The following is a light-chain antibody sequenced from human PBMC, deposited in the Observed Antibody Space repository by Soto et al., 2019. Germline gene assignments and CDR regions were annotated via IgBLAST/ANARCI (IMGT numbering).Light chain of an antibody. CDR1: QSISTY. V-gene: IGKV1-39*01. CDR2: AAS. Sequence: DIQMTQFPSSLSASVGDTVTISCRASQSISTYVNWYQQRPASAPKLLIYAASSLQTGVPSRFSGSASGTDFTLTIGGVQAEDFATYHCQQTYLSHPFGQGTKLEI. J-gene: IGKJ2*01. CDR3: QQTYLSHP.